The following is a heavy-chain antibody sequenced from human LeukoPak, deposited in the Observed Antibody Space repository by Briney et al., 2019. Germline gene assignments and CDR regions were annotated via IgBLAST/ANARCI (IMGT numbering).Heavy chain of an antibody. D-gene: IGHD1-26*01. J-gene: IGHJ4*02. CDR3: AVGPPFEY. V-gene: IGHV4-61*02. CDR1: GGSISSDSYF. CDR2: IYTSGST. Sequence: SQTLSLTCTVSGGSISSDSYFWSWIRQPAGKGLEWIGRIYTSGSTNYNPSLKSRVTISLDTSKNQFSLNLSSVTAADTAVYYCAVGPPFEYWGQGTLVTASS.